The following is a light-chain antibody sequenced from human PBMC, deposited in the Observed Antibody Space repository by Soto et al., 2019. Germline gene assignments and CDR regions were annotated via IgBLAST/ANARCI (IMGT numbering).Light chain of an antibody. CDR1: QSVGRS. V-gene: IGKV3-15*01. Sequence: VMTQSPATLSVSPGEGATLSCWASQSVGRSLAWYQQKPGQAPRLLMFDSSTRATGIPAKFSGSGSGTEFTLTISSLQSEDFAIYYCQQYDDWPLTFGPGNKLDI. CDR3: QQYDDWPLT. CDR2: DSS. J-gene: IGKJ3*01.